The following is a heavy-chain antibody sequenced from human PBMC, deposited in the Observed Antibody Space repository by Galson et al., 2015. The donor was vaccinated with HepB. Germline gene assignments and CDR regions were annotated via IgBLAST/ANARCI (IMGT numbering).Heavy chain of an antibody. D-gene: IGHD2-15*01. J-gene: IGHJ5*02. CDR2: ISPYNGNT. CDR3: ARGALVGLVGVTQNNWFYP. V-gene: IGHV1-18*01. CDR1: GYTFSTYS. Sequence: SVKVSCKASGYTFSTYSITWVRQAPGQGLEWMGWISPYNGNTNYTRKFQGRVTMTTDISTSTAYMEIRSLRSYDTAVYYCARGALVGLVGVTQNNWFYPWGHGTLVSVSS.